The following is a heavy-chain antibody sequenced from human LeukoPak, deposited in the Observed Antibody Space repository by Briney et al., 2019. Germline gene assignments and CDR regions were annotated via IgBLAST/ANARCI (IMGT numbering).Heavy chain of an antibody. D-gene: IGHD3-22*01. CDR3: ASSLYDSSGYRVY. CDR2: INPNSGGT. J-gene: IGHJ4*02. Sequence: GASVTVSCKASGYTFTGYYMHWVRQAPGQGLEWMGRINPNSGGTNYAQKFQGRVTMTRDTSISTAYMELSRLRSDDTAVYYCASSLYDSSGYRVYWGQGTLVTVSS. V-gene: IGHV1-2*06. CDR1: GYTFTGYY.